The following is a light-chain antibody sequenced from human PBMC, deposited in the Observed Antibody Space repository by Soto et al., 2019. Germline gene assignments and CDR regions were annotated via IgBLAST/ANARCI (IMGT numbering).Light chain of an antibody. CDR2: CAS. J-gene: IGKJ3*01. Sequence: EIGLTQSPGTLSLSPGERATLSCRASQSVSSSDLAWYQQKPGQAPRLLIYCASSRATGIPDRFSGSGSGPAFTLTISRLEPEDFAVYYWQQYGSSPVTFGPGTKVDIK. CDR1: QSVSSSD. V-gene: IGKV3-20*01. CDR3: QQYGSSPVT.